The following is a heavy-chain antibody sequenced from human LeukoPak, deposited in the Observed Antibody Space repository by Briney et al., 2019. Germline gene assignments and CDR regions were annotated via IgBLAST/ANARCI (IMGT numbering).Heavy chain of an antibody. CDR1: GGTFSSYA. J-gene: IGHJ1*01. CDR3: ARDPIGVGYFQH. CDR2: IIPIFGTA. D-gene: IGHD2-8*01. V-gene: IGHV1-69*05. Sequence: SVKVSCKACGGTFSSYAISWVRQAPGQGLEWMGRIIPIFGTANYAQKFQGRVTITTDESTSTAYMELSSLRSEDTAVYYCARDPIGVGYFQHWGQGTLVTVSS.